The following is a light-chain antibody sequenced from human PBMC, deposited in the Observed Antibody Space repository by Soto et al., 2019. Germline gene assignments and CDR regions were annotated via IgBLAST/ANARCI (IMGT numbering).Light chain of an antibody. CDR2: EVS. CDR1: SSDVGTYNF. Sequence: QSALTQPASVSGSPGQSITISCTGTSSDVGTYNFVSWYQQHPGKAPKLMIYEVSSRPSGVSNRFSGSKSGNTASLTISGLQAEAEADYYCSSYSSTSTPWVFGGGTKLTVL. V-gene: IGLV2-14*01. J-gene: IGLJ3*02. CDR3: SSYSSTSTPWV.